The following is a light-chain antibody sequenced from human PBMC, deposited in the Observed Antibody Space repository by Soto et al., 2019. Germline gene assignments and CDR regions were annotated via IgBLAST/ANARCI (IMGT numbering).Light chain of an antibody. J-gene: IGLJ3*02. Sequence: QSALTQPASVSGSPGQSITISCTGTISDVGSYDLVSWYQQHPGKAPKLMIYEGSKRPSGVSSRFSGSKSGNTASLTISGLQAEDEADYYCCSYAGSSTSWVFGGGTKVTVL. CDR2: EGS. V-gene: IGLV2-23*01. CDR1: ISDVGSYDL. CDR3: CSYAGSSTSWV.